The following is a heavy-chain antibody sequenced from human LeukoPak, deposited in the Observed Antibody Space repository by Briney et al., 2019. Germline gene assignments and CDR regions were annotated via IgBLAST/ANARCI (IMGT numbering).Heavy chain of an antibody. V-gene: IGHV1-69*06. J-gene: IGHJ4*02. Sequence: SVKVSCKASGGTFSSYAISWVRQAPGQGLEWMGGIIPIFGTANYAQKFQGRVTITADKSTSTAYMELSSLRSEDTAVYYCARDGVVVPAAMSYWGQGTLVTVSS. D-gene: IGHD2-2*01. CDR1: GGTFSSYA. CDR3: ARDGVVVPAAMSY. CDR2: IIPIFGTA.